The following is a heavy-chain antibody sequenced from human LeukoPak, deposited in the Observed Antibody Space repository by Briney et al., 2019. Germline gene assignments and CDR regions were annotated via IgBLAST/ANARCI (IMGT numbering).Heavy chain of an antibody. J-gene: IGHJ4*02. CDR2: IYTSGST. CDR3: ARWKYSSHSRPFDY. V-gene: IGHV4-61*02. D-gene: IGHD6-6*01. Sequence: SETLSLTCTVSGGSISSGSYYWSWIRQPAGKGLEWIGRIYTSGSTKYNPSLKSRVTISVDRSKNQFSLKLSSVTAADTAVYYCARWKYSSHSRPFDYWGLGTLVTVSS. CDR1: GGSISSGSYY.